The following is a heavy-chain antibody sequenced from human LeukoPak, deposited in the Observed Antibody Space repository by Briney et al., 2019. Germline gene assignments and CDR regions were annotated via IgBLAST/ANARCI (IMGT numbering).Heavy chain of an antibody. CDR1: SGSICDYY. J-gene: IGHJ4*02. CDR2: IYYSGST. CDR3: ARELKVGNTGYYFDY. V-gene: IGHV4-59*01. Sequence: SGTLSLTCTVSSGSICDYYWSWIRQPPGKGLEWIGYIYYSGSTNYNPSLKSRVTILVDMSKNQFSLKMSSVTAADTAVYYCARELKVGNTGYYFDYWGQGTLVTVSS. D-gene: IGHD2/OR15-2a*01.